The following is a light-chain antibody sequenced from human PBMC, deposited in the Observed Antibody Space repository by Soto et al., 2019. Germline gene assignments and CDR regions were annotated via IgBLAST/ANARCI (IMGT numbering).Light chain of an antibody. Sequence: VMTQSPLSLPVTPGESASISCRSSESLLHSNGYTYLDWYLLKPGQSPQLRFYVASNRASGVPDRFSGRGSGTDFTLKISRVEAEDVGIYYCMPSIHTRTFGQGTKVEIK. V-gene: IGKV2-28*01. CDR2: VAS. CDR3: MPSIHTRT. J-gene: IGKJ1*01. CDR1: ESLLHSNGYTY.